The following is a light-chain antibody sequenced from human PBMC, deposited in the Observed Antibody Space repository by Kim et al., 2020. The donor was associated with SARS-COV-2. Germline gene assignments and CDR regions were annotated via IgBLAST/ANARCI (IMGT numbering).Light chain of an antibody. J-gene: IGLJ1*01. CDR2: QDS. V-gene: IGLV3-1*01. Sequence: SVSPGQTASITCSGDKLGDKYACWYQQKPGQSPVLVIYQDSKRPSGIPERFSGSNSGNTATLTISGTQAMDEADYYCQAWDSSTYVFGTGNKVTVL. CDR3: QAWDSSTYV. CDR1: KLGDKY.